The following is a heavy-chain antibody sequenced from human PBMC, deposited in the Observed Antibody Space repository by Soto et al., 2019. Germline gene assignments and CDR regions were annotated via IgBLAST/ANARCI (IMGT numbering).Heavy chain of an antibody. CDR3: ARGRPMGDLYYYYGMDV. D-gene: IGHD1-26*01. J-gene: IGHJ6*02. CDR1: GGTFCGYY. CDR2: ISHSRST. V-gene: IGHV4-34*01. Sequence: PSETLSLICAVYGGTFCGYYWSWFRPPPGKGPEWIGVISHSRSTNSNPSLQSRVTISVDTSKNQFSLKLSSVTAADTAVYYCARGRPMGDLYYYYGMDVWGQGTTVTVSS.